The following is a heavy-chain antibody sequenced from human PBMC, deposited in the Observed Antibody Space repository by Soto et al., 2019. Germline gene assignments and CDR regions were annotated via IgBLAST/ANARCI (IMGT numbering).Heavy chain of an antibody. CDR1: GFTFGSYA. V-gene: IGHV3-23*01. CDR3: ARARGVDY. Sequence: EVQLLESGGGLVRPGGSLRLSCVASGFTFGSYAMTWVRQAPGKGLEWVSALTNSASTTYYADSVTGRFTISRDNAKNSLYLQMNSLRAEDTAVYYCARARGVDYWGQGTQVTVSS. CDR2: LTNSASTT. J-gene: IGHJ4*02. D-gene: IGHD3-16*01.